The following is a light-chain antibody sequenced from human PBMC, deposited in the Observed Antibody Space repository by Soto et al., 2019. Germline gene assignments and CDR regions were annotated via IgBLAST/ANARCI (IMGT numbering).Light chain of an antibody. CDR3: QQHGSSPIT. CDR2: GAS. V-gene: IGKV3-20*01. CDR1: RSVTNNY. Sequence: EIVLTQGPGTLYFFPGERATLSCRASRSVTNNYLAWHQQKPGQTPRLIIYGASSRETGIPDRFSGSGSGTEFTLTISRLEPEDFEVYYCQQHGSSPITFGQGTRLEIK. J-gene: IGKJ5*01.